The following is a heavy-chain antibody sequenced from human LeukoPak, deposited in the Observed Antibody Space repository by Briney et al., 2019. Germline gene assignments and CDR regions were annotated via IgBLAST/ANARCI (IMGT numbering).Heavy chain of an antibody. Sequence: GGSLRLSCAASGFTFSSYGMSWVRQAPGKGLEWVSAISGSGGSTYYADSVKGRFTISRDNSKNTLYLQMNSLRAEDTAVYYCAKDSVAGTWGIFDYWGQGTLVTVSS. CDR2: ISGSGGST. D-gene: IGHD6-19*01. CDR3: AKDSVAGTWGIFDY. V-gene: IGHV3-23*01. CDR1: GFTFSSYG. J-gene: IGHJ4*02.